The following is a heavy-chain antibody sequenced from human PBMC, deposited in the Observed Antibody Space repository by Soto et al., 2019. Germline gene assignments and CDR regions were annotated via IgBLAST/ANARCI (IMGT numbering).Heavy chain of an antibody. V-gene: IGHV3-15*01. CDR3: TIGVGLSETDY. CDR1: GFTFSDAW. CDR2: IKRKIDGETT. J-gene: IGHJ4*02. D-gene: IGHD1-26*01. Sequence: EVQLVESGGVLVKPGGSLRLSCAVAGFTFSDAWMTWVRQAPGKGLEWVGRIKRKIDGETTDYAVPVKGRFTISRDDSKSTLYLQMSSLKTEDTAVYYCTIGVGLSETDYWGQGTLVTVSS.